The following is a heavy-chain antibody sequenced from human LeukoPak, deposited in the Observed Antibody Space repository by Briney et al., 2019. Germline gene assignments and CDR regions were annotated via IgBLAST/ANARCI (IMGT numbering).Heavy chain of an antibody. CDR1: GYTFTSYG. CDR2: ISAYNGNT. J-gene: IGHJ3*02. D-gene: IGHD3-16*01. V-gene: IGHV1-18*01. CDR3: ARGSRIMITFGRYYDAFDI. Sequence: EASVKVSCKASGYTFTSYGISWVRQAPGQGLEWMGWISAYNGNTNYAQKLQGRVTMTRDTSTSTVYMELSSLRSEDTAVYYCARGSRIMITFGRYYDAFDIWGQGTMVTVSS.